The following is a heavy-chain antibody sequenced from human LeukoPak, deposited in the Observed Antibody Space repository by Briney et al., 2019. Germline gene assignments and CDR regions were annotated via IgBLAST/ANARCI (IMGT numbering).Heavy chain of an antibody. V-gene: IGHV3-74*01. Sequence: GGSLRLSCAASGFTITNYWMHWVRQAPGMGLVWVSRLPPDELGIIYADSVKGRFTVSRDNAKNTVYLQMNNLGVDDTAMYYCVGTIASRGSEYWGQGALVTVSS. D-gene: IGHD6-6*01. J-gene: IGHJ4*02. CDR1: GFTITNYW. CDR3: VGTIASRGSEY. CDR2: LPPDELGI.